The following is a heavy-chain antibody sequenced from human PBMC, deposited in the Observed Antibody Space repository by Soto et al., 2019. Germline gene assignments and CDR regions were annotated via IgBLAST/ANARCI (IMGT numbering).Heavy chain of an antibody. CDR1: GGTFSSYA. J-gene: IGHJ5*02. V-gene: IGHV1-69*13. Sequence: SVKVSCKASGGTFSSYAISWVRQAPGQGLEWMGGIIPIFGTANYAQKFQGRVTITADESTSTAYMELSSLRSEDTAVYYCARDGIAAQRQYNWFGTWGQGTLVRVSS. CDR2: IIPIFGTA. CDR3: ARDGIAAQRQYNWFGT. D-gene: IGHD6-6*01.